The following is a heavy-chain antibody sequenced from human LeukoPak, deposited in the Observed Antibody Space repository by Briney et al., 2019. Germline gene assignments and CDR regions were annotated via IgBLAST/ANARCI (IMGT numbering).Heavy chain of an antibody. CDR1: GYTFTSYA. CDR3: ARDSPYYYGSGSYYNHPYGMDV. Sequence: ASVKVSCKASGYTFTSYAMHWVRQAPGQRLEWMGWLNAGNGNTKYSQKFQGRVTITRDTSASTAYMELSSLRSEDTAVYYCARDSPYYYGSGSYYNHPYGMDVWGQGTTVTVSS. CDR2: LNAGNGNT. J-gene: IGHJ6*02. D-gene: IGHD3-10*01. V-gene: IGHV1-3*01.